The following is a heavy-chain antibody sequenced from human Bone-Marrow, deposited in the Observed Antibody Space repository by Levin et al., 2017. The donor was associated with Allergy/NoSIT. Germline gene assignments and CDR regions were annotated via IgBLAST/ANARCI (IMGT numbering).Heavy chain of an antibody. CDR1: GFTFSNAW. J-gene: IGHJ6*03. V-gene: IGHV3-15*01. CDR3: TTDILAYYYYYYMDV. CDR2: IKSKTDGGTT. Sequence: SCAASGFTFSNAWMSWVRQAPGKGLEWVGRIKSKTDGGTTDYAAPVKGRFTISRDDSKNTLYLQMNSLKTEDTAVYYCTTDILAYYYYYYMDVWGKGTTVTVSS.